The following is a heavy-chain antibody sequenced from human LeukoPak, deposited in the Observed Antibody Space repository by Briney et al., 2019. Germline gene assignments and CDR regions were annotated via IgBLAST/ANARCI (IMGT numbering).Heavy chain of an antibody. CDR2: ISTYNGNT. Sequence: ASEKVSCKASGYTFTRYGISWVRQAPGQGLEWMGWISTYNGNTNYAQKLQGRVTMTTDTSTSTAYMELRSLRSDDTAVYYCARDRSYDTSGYWKFDYWGQGTLVTVSS. J-gene: IGHJ4*02. V-gene: IGHV1-18*01. D-gene: IGHD3-22*01. CDR1: GYTFTRYG. CDR3: ARDRSYDTSGYWKFDY.